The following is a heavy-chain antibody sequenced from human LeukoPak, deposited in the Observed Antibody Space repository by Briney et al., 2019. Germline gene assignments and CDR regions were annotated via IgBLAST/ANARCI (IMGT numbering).Heavy chain of an antibody. CDR3: ASSWLIVGLTPPTDV. D-gene: IGHD1-26*01. Sequence: GGSLRLSCAASGFPFSSYWMTWIRQAPLRGLEWVASIKHDLSEKYYVDSVKGRFTISRDNVKNSLYLQMNSLRAEDTAVYYCASSWLIVGLTPPTDVWGQGTTVTVSS. J-gene: IGHJ6*02. V-gene: IGHV3-7*01. CDR2: IKHDLSEK. CDR1: GFPFSSYW.